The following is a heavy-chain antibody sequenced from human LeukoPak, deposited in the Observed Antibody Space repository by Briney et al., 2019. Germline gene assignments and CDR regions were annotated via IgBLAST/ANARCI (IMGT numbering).Heavy chain of an antibody. Sequence: GGSLKLSCAASGFTFSGSAMHWVRQASGKGLEWVGRIRSKANSYATAYAASVKGRFTISRDDSKNTAYLQMNSLKAEDTAVYYCTRLDGGGSWSAWGQGTLVTVSS. V-gene: IGHV3-73*01. CDR2: IRSKANSYAT. CDR3: TRLDGGGSWSA. D-gene: IGHD6-13*01. J-gene: IGHJ5*02. CDR1: GFTFSGSA.